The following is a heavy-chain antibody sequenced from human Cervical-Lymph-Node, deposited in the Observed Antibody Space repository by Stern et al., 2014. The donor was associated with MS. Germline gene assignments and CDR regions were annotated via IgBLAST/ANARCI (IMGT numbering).Heavy chain of an antibody. V-gene: IGHV1-69*01. J-gene: IGHJ4*02. D-gene: IGHD4-23*01. CDR3: ARDRDYGGPQPFDY. Sequence: VQLVQSGAEVKKPGSSVKVSCKASGGTFSNYAIRWVRQAPGQGLEWVGGIIPIFGSANYAQNFQDRVTITADQSPDTAYMELTSLRPEDTAMYNCARDRDYGGPQPFDYWGQGTLVTVSS. CDR2: IIPIFGSA. CDR1: GGTFSNYA.